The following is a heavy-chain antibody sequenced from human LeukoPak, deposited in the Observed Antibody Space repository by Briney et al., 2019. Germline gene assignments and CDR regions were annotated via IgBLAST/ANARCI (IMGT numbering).Heavy chain of an antibody. V-gene: IGHV3-74*01. CDR2: INTDGSIT. Sequence: PGGSLRLSCAASGFTFSSYWMHWVRQAPGKGLVWVSRINTDGSITNYADSVKGRFTISRDDAKNTLYLQMNSLGGEDTAIYYCARQVNYDMDVWGQGTTVTVSS. J-gene: IGHJ6*02. D-gene: IGHD2-21*01. CDR3: ARQVNYDMDV. CDR1: GFTFSSYW.